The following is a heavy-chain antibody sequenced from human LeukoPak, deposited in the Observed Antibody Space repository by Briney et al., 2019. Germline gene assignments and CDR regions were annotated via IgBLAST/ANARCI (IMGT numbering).Heavy chain of an antibody. CDR3: AGPIVGATGAPRRVLDAFDI. Sequence: GGSLRLSCAASGYTFRSSSIYWVSRAPRGRRVGGSYISSSSSTIYYAASVKGRFTISRDNAKNSLSLKLNSLSAEDTAVYYCAGPIVGATGAPRRVLDAFDIWGQGTMDTVSS. CDR2: ISSSSSTI. CDR1: GYTFRSSS. D-gene: IGHD1-26*01. V-gene: IGHV3-48*04. J-gene: IGHJ3*02.